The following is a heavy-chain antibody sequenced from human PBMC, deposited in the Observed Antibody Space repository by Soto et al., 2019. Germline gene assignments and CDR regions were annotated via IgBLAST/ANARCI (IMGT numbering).Heavy chain of an antibody. CDR1: GYTFASYA. Sequence: ASVKVSCKASGYTFASYAISWVRQAPGQGLEWMGWIGAYNGNTNYAQKLQGRVTMTTDTSTSTAYMELRSLRSDDTAVYYCARDRDTFSYYYYGMDVWGQGTTVTVSS. CDR2: IGAYNGNT. J-gene: IGHJ6*02. CDR3: ARDRDTFSYYYYGMDV. V-gene: IGHV1-18*01. D-gene: IGHD5-18*01.